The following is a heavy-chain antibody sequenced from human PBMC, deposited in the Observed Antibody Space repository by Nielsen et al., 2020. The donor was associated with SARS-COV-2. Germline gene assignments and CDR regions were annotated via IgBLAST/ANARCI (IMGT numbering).Heavy chain of an antibody. CDR1: GFTISSSF. D-gene: IGHD7-27*01. CDR2: IYTDGST. V-gene: IGHV3-66*01. J-gene: IGHJ6*02. CDR3: ARDNWGRMDV. Sequence: GGSLRLSFGASGFTISSSFMSWVRQAAGKGLDWFSVIYTDGSTSHADSVKGRFPISRDNSKNTLYLQMNSLRAEDTAVYYCARDNWGRMDVWGQGTTVTVSS.